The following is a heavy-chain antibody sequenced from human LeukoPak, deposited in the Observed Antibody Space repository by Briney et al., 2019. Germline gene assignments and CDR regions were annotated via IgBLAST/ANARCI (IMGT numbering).Heavy chain of an antibody. CDR1: GGSISSYY. J-gene: IGHJ4*02. D-gene: IGHD2-2*01. CDR3: ARRRTGPRYCSSTSCHPGFDY. V-gene: IGHV4-59*08. Sequence: SETLSLTCTVSGGSISSYYWSWIRQPPGKGLEWIGYIYYSGSTNYNPSLKSRVTISVDTSKNQFSLKLSSVTAADTAVYYCARRRTGPRYCSSTSCHPGFDYWGQGTLVTVSS. CDR2: IYYSGST.